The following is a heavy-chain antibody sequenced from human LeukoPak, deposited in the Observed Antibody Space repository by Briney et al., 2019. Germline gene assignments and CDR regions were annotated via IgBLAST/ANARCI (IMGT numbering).Heavy chain of an antibody. CDR2: IYPGDSDT. D-gene: IGHD3-3*01. J-gene: IGHJ4*02. V-gene: IGHV5-51*01. CDR3: ASTAARSNYDFSFDY. CDR1: GYSFTSYW. Sequence: GESLKISCKGSGYSFTSYWIGWVRQMPGKGLEWMGIIYPGDSDTRYSPSFQGQVTISADKSISTAYLQWSSLKASDTAMYYCASTAARSNYDFSFDYWGQGTLVTVSS.